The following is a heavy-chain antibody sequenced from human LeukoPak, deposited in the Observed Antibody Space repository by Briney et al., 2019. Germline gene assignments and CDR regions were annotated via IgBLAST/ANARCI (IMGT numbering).Heavy chain of an antibody. CDR1: GFTFSSYG. V-gene: IGHV3-33*01. Sequence: PGGSLRLSCAASGFTFSSYGMHWVRQAPGKGLEWVAVIWYDGSNKYYADSVKGRFTISRDNSKNTLYLQMNSLRAEDTAVYYCAREHCSGGSCRNKNYYYYYGMDVWGQGTTVTVSS. J-gene: IGHJ6*02. D-gene: IGHD2-15*01. CDR3: AREHCSGGSCRNKNYYYYYGMDV. CDR2: IWYDGSNK.